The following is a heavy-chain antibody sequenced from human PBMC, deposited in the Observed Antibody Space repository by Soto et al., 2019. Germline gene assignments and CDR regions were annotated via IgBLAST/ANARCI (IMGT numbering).Heavy chain of an antibody. D-gene: IGHD3-22*01. J-gene: IGHJ4*02. V-gene: IGHV4-4*07. CDR3: ARDFQGGAVVPSYYFDY. Sequence: SETLSLTCTVSGGSISSYYWSWIRQPAGKGLEWIGRIYTSGSTNYNPSLKSRVTMSVDTSKNQFSLKLSSVTAADTAVYYCARDFQGGAVVPSYYFDYWGQGTLVTVST. CDR1: GGSISSYY. CDR2: IYTSGST.